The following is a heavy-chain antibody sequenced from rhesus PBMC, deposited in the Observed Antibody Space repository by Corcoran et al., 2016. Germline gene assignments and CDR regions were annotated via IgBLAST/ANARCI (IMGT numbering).Heavy chain of an antibody. Sequence: QVQLQESGPGLVKPSETLSLTCAVSGGSISSGYYYWSWIRQPPGKGLEWIGYITYNGSTSYNPSLKSRVTISRDTSKNQFSLKLSSVTAADTAVYYCARDFESRFDYWGQGVLVTVSS. J-gene: IGHJ4*01. CDR2: ITYNGST. CDR3: ARDFESRFDY. V-gene: IGHV4-122*02. CDR1: GGSISSGYYY.